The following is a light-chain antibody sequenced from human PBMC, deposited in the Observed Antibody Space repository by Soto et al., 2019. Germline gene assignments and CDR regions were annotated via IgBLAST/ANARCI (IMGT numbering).Light chain of an antibody. CDR2: GVS. V-gene: IGLV2-14*01. CDR3: SSYTSSSTWL. Sequence: QSALTQPASVSGSPGQSITISCTGTSRDVGNYNYVSWYQQHPGKAPKLMIYGVSNRPSEVSNRFSGSKSGNTASLTISGLQAGDEADYYCSSYTSSSTWLFGGGTKLTVL. J-gene: IGLJ3*02. CDR1: SRDVGNYNY.